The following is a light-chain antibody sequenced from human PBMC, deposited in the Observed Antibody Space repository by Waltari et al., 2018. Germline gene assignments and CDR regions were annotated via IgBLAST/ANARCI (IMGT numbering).Light chain of an antibody. CDR2: WAS. CDR3: QMYNRALT. V-gene: IGKV4-1*01. J-gene: IGKJ4*01. CDR1: QSVLYSPNNKNY. Sequence: DIVMTQSPDSLAVSLGERATVNCKSSQSVLYSPNNKNYLAWYQQKPGQPPKLLIYWASTRESGVPDRFSGSGSGTDFTLTISSLQAEDVATYYCQMYNRALTFGGGTKVEIK.